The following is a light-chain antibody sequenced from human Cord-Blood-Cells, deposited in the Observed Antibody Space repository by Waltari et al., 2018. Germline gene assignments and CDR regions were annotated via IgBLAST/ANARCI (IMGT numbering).Light chain of an antibody. CDR1: TGAVTSGYY. CDR3: LLYYGGARV. Sequence: QTVVTQEPSLTVSPGGTVTLTCASSTGAVTSGYYPNWFQQKPGQAPRALIYSTSNKHPGTPARVSGSLLGGKAALTLSGVQPEDEAEYYCLLYYGGARVFGGGTKLTVL. V-gene: IGLV7-43*01. CDR2: STS. J-gene: IGLJ3*02.